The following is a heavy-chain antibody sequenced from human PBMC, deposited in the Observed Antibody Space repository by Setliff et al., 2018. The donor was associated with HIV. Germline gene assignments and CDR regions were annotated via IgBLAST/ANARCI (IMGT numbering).Heavy chain of an antibody. CDR1: GYRFTKYW. J-gene: IGHJ6*03. CDR2: IYPDDSDI. D-gene: IGHD3-10*01. CDR3: ARRLGSGSYYKSDSYYYMDV. Sequence: PGESLKISCKGSGYRFTKYWIAWVRQMPGKGLEWVGIIYPDDSDIRYSPSFQGRVTISADKSISTAYLQWSGLEASDSAIYYCARRLGSGSYYKSDSYYYMDVWGKGTTVTVSS. V-gene: IGHV5-51*01.